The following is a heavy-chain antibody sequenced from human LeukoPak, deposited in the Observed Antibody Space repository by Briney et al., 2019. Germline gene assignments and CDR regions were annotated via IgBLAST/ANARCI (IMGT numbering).Heavy chain of an antibody. CDR1: GFTLSSYA. D-gene: IGHD3-10*01. CDR2: ISGSGGST. Sequence: GGSLRLSCAASGFTLSSYAMSWVRQAPGKGLEWVSAISGSGGSTYYADSVKGRFTISRDNSKNTLYLQMNSLRAEDTAVYYCARRTTTGVLLWFGDYFDYWGQGTLVTVSS. CDR3: ARRTTTGVLLWFGDYFDY. V-gene: IGHV3-23*01. J-gene: IGHJ4*02.